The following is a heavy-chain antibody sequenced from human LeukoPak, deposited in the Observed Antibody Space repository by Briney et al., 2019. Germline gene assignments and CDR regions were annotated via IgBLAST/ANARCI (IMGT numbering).Heavy chain of an antibody. CDR2: IIPILGIA. D-gene: IGHD2-2*02. CDR1: GGTFSSYA. Sequence: ASVKVSCKASGGTFSSYAISWVRQAPGHGLGWMGRIIPILGIANYAQKFQGRVTITADKSTSTAYMELSSLRSEDTAVYYCARGDCSSTSCYTDYWGQGTLVTVSS. V-gene: IGHV1-69*04. CDR3: ARGDCSSTSCYTDY. J-gene: IGHJ4*02.